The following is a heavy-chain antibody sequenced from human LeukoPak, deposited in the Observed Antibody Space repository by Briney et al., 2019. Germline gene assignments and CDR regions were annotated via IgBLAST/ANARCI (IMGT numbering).Heavy chain of an antibody. CDR2: IFSNGNT. J-gene: IGHJ5*02. V-gene: IGHV4-59*02. CDR3: ARVVYRGENWFDP. Sequence: SETLSLTCTVSSGSVSSDYWSWIRQPPGKGLEWVGYIFSNGNTEYSPSLKSRATISVDTSKNQCSLKLNSVTAADTAVYYCARVVYRGENWFDPWGQGTLVTVSS. CDR1: SGSVSSDY. D-gene: IGHD3-10*01.